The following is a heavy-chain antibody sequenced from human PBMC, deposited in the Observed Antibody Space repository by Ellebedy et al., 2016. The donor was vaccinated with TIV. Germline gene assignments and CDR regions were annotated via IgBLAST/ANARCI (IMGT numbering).Heavy chain of an antibody. V-gene: IGHV3-7*03. Sequence: GESLKISCAASGFTFSRFWMAWVRQAPGKGLEWVATINQGGSETYYVDSVKGRFTISRDNSKNSLYLQMNSLRAEDTAVYYCVRGAGSYHFDYWGQGTLVTV. CDR3: VRGAGSYHFDY. J-gene: IGHJ4*02. CDR2: INQGGSET. D-gene: IGHD1-26*01. CDR1: GFTFSRFW.